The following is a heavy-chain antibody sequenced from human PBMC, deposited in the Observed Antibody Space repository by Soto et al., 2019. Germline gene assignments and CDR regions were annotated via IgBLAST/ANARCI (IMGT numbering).Heavy chain of an antibody. CDR1: GFIFRFYG. J-gene: IGHJ4*01. Sequence: GESLIRSSEAAGFIFRFYGMRWVRQAPGKGLECVAVISSDGTNKYYADSVKGRFTISRDNSKNTLSLQMNSLTAEDTAVYYCAKDPGDLVVMAATAVLISGFDYWCDVTPVT. CDR2: ISSDGTNK. CDR3: AKDPGDLVVMAATAVLISGFDY. D-gene: IGHD2-21*02. V-gene: IGHV3-30*18.